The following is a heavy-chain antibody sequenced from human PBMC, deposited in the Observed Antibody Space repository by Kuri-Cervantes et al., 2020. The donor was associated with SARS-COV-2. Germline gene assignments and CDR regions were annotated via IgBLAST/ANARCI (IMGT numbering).Heavy chain of an antibody. CDR1: GFTLRSYT. V-gene: IGHV3-21*01. J-gene: IGHJ6*02. D-gene: IGHD3-3*01. Sequence: GGSLRLSCVASGFTLRSYTVQWVRQPPGKGLEWVSSIGSDSAYRYTAETVKGRFTISRDNSKNTLYLQMNSLRAEDTAVYYCAKSPFGFLEWFSGGMDVWGQGTTVTVSS. CDR3: AKSPFGFLEWFSGGMDV. CDR2: IGSDSAYR.